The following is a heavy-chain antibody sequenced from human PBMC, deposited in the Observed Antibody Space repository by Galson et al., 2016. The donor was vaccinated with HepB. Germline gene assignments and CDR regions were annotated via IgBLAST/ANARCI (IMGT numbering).Heavy chain of an antibody. CDR1: GVNFSSYS. V-gene: IGHV3-21*01. CDR3: ARAQNYYDSNEFDH. D-gene: IGHD3-22*01. CDR2: ISSSSNNK. Sequence: SLRLSCAASGVNFSSYSMNWVRQAPGKGLEWVSSISSSSNNKYYAESVKGRFTISRDNSKNTLFLQMNSLRTEDTAVYNCARAQNYYDSNEFDHWGQGTLVIVSS. J-gene: IGHJ4*02.